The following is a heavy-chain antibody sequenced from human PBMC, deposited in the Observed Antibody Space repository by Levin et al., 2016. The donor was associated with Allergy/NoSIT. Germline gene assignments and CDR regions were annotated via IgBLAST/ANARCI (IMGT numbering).Heavy chain of an antibody. D-gene: IGHD3-9*01. CDR2: IWNDGSNQ. CDR3: AKDKMTGSYSYGMDV. V-gene: IGHV3-33*06. J-gene: IGHJ6*02. Sequence: WIRQPPGKGLEWVAVIWNDGSNQYYADSVKGRFTISRDNSKNTLYLQMNSLRGEDTAVYYCAKDKMTGSYSYGMDVWGQGTTVTVSS.